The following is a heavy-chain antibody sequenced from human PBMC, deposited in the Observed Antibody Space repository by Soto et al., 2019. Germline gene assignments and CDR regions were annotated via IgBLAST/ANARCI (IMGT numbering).Heavy chain of an antibody. D-gene: IGHD2-2*01. Sequence: XTLSLPCTVSNXSFLTSIYYWAWIRQPPGKGLEWFGTVYYTGNTYYKTSLKSRVTISIDTSKNQFSLNLNSVTAADTAVYYCARNWNLALVPAAYFDSWGQGTLGTVS. CDR2: VYYTGNT. CDR1: NXSFLTSIYY. CDR3: ARNWNLALVPAAYFDS. J-gene: IGHJ4*02. V-gene: IGHV4-39*01.